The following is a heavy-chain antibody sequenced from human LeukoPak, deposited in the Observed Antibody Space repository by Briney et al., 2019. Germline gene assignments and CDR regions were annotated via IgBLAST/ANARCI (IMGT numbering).Heavy chain of an antibody. V-gene: IGHV4-59*12. D-gene: IGHD5-18*01. CDR2: IYYSGST. J-gene: IGHJ4*02. Sequence: PSETLSLTCTVSGGSISSYYWSWIRQPPGKGLEWIGYIYYSGSTNYNPSLKSRVTISIDTSKNQFSLKLSSVTAADTAVYYCARDSAPTTMGPFDYWGQGTLVTVSS. CDR1: GGSISSYY. CDR3: ARDSAPTTMGPFDY.